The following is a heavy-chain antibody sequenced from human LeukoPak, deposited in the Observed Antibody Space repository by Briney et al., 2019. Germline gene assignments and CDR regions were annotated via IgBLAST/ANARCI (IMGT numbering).Heavy chain of an antibody. Sequence: GRSLRLSCAASGFTFDDYAMHWVRQAPGKGLEWVSGISWNSGSIGYADSVKGRFTISRDNAKNSLYLQMNSLRVEDMALYYCAKAGLNGDYVDYWGQGTLDTVSS. D-gene: IGHD4-17*01. V-gene: IGHV3-9*03. CDR1: GFTFDDYA. CDR2: ISWNSGSI. J-gene: IGHJ4*02. CDR3: AKAGLNGDYVDY.